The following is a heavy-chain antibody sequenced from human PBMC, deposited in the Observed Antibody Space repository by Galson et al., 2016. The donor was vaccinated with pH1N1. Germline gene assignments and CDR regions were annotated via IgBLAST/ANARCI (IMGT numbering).Heavy chain of an antibody. CDR2: INQDGSRK. CDR1: GFIFSDYW. Sequence: SLRLSCAASGFIFSDYWMSWVRQAPGKGLEWVAKINQDGSRKYYVDSMKGRCTISRDNAENSLSLQMNSLRVEDTARYYCATEDYYTSLYWGQGSLVTVSS. J-gene: IGHJ4*02. D-gene: IGHD1-26*01. V-gene: IGHV3-7*01. CDR3: ATEDYYTSLY.